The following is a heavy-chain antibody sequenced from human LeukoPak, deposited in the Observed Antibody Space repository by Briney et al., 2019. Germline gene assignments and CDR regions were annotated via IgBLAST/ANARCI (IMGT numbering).Heavy chain of an antibody. V-gene: IGHV4-34*01. D-gene: IGHD6-19*01. CDR3: ARGLGWKVTPMGLFYMDV. Sequence: SETLSLTCGVDGGPFSGYDWSWVRQPPGKGLEWIGEINYGGDTSYNPSLKSRVTISVDTSKNQFSLKVRSVTAADTAVYYCARGLGWKVTPMGLFYMDVWGEGATVTVSS. CDR2: INYGGDT. CDR1: GGPFSGYD. J-gene: IGHJ6*03.